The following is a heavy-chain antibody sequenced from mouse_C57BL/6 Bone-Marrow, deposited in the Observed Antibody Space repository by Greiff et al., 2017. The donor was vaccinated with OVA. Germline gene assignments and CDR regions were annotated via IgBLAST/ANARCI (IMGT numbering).Heavy chain of an antibody. D-gene: IGHD1-1*01. CDR1: GFTFSDYG. J-gene: IGHJ4*01. CDR3: ARHHGSSYNYAMDY. CDR2: ISNLAYSI. Sequence: EVMLVESGGGLVQPGGSLKLSCAASGFTFSDYGMAWVRQAPRKGPEWVAFISNLAYSIYYADTVTGRFTISRENAKNTLYLEMSSLRSEDTAMYYCARHHGSSYNYAMDYWGQGTSVTVSS. V-gene: IGHV5-15*04.